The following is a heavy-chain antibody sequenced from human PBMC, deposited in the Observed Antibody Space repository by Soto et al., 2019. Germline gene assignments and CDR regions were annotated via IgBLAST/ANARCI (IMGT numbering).Heavy chain of an antibody. CDR1: GGTFSSYA. CDR2: IIPIFGTA. Sequence: SVKVSCKASGGTFSSYAISWVRQAPGQGLEWMGGIIPIFGTANYAQKFQGRVTVTADESTSTAYMELSSLRSEDTAVYYCARQPAYSNYYYYGMDVWGQGTTVTVSS. J-gene: IGHJ6*02. D-gene: IGHD4-4*01. CDR3: ARQPAYSNYYYYGMDV. V-gene: IGHV1-69*13.